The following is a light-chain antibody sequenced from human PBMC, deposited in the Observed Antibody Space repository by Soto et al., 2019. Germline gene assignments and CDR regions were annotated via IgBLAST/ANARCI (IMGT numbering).Light chain of an antibody. V-gene: IGLV2-11*01. Sequence: QSALTQPRSVSGSPGQSVTISCTGTSSDVGAYNYVSWYQQHPGKAPKVMIYDVNTRPSGVPDRFSGSKSDNTASLTISGLQAEDEADYYCCAYAGSYSLVFGGGTKLTVL. CDR2: DVN. CDR3: CAYAGSYSLV. CDR1: SSDVGAYNY. J-gene: IGLJ2*01.